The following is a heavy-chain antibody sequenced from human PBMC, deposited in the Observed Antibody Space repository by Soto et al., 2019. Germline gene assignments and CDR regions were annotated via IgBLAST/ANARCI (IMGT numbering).Heavy chain of an antibody. V-gene: IGHV5-51*01. D-gene: IGHD2-2*01. CDR3: ARHPRWDIVVVPAAMGEIGGYYYYGMDV. CDR2: IYPGDSDT. Sequence: PGEPLKISCKGSGYSFTSYWIGRVSKMPGKGLEWMGIIYPGDSDTRYSPSFQGQVTISADKSISTAYLQWSSLKASDTAMYYCARHPRWDIVVVPAAMGEIGGYYYYGMDVWGEGTTVTVSS. J-gene: IGHJ6*04. CDR1: GYSFTSYW.